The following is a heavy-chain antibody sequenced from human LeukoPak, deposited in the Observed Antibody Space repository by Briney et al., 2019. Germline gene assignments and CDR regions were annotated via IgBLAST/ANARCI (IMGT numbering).Heavy chain of an antibody. V-gene: IGHV4-39*07. CDR1: GGSISSSSYY. D-gene: IGHD6-13*01. CDR2: LYYSGSI. Sequence: SETLSLTCIVSGGSISSSSYYWGWMRQPPGKGLEWIGSIQPPGKGLEWIGSLYYSGSIYYNPSLKSRVTISVDTSKNQFSPKLSSVTAADTAVCYCARAPRQSSWYDSWGQGTLVTVSS. J-gene: IGHJ5*01. CDR3: ARAPRQSSWYDS.